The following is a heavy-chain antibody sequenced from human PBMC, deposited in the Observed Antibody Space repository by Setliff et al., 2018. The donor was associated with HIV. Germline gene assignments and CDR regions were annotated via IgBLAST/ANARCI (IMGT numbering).Heavy chain of an antibody. V-gene: IGHV3-23*01. Sequence: GGSLRLSCAPSGFTFGSYAMSWVRQAPGKGLEWVSVISGSGDSTFYAGSLKGRFTISRDNSKNTLYLQMNSLRAEDTAVYYCARDLPITIPKYYFYMDVWGKGTTVTVSS. CDR1: GFTFGSYA. CDR3: ARDLPITIPKYYFYMDV. D-gene: IGHD2-2*01. CDR2: ISGSGDST. J-gene: IGHJ6*03.